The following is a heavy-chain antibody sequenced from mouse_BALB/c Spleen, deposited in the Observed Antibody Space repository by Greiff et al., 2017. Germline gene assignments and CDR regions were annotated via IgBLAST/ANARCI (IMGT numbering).Heavy chain of an antibody. J-gene: IGHJ4*01. CDR3: ASSMITGYAMDY. V-gene: IGHV2-6-2*01. D-gene: IGHD2-4*01. CDR2: IWSDGST. CDR1: GFSLTSYG. Sequence: VKLVESGPDLVAPSQSLSITCTVSGFSLTSYGVHWVRQPPGKGLEWLVVIWSDGSTTYNSALKSRLSISKDNSKSQFFLKMNSLQTDDTAMYYCASSMITGYAMDYWGQGTSVTVSS.